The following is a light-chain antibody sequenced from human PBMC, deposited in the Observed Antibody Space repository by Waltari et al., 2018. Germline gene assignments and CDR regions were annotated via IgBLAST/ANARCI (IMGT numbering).Light chain of an antibody. V-gene: IGLV2-14*03. J-gene: IGLJ1*01. CDR2: DVY. CDR3: SSYTTTNTPHYV. Sequence: QSALTQPASVSGSPGQSTTLSCTGSSSDIGGYHYVSSYQQHPGKAPKLIIYDVYNRPSGVSSRFSGSKSGTTASLTISGLQAEDEADYYCSSYTTTNTPHYVFGSGTRVTVL. CDR1: SSDIGGYHY.